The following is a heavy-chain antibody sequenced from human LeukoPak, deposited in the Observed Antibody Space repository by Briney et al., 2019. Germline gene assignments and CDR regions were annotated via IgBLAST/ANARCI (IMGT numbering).Heavy chain of an antibody. D-gene: IGHD1-26*01. CDR1: GFTFSSYG. J-gene: IGHJ5*02. V-gene: IGHV3-30*02. Sequence: GGSLRLSCAASGFTFSSYGMHWVGQAPGKGLEWVAFIRYDGSNKYYADSVKGRFTISRDNSKNTLYLQMNSLRAEDTAVYYCANDLSIVGATGANWFDPWGQGTLVTVSS. CDR3: ANDLSIVGATGANWFDP. CDR2: IRYDGSNK.